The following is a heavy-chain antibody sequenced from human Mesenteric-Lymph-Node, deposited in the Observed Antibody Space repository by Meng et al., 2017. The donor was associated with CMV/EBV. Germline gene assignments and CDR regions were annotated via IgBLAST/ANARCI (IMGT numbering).Heavy chain of an antibody. D-gene: IGHD2-2*01. Sequence: GESLKTSCEASGFTVSSNYMSWVRQAPGKGLEWVSIIYSGGSTYYADSVKGRFTISRDNSKNTLYLQMNSLRAEDTADYYCARGKVPAAVNYYYYGMDVWGQGTTVTVSS. V-gene: IGHV3-53*05. J-gene: IGHJ6*02. CDR3: ARGKVPAAVNYYYYGMDV. CDR1: GFTVSSNY. CDR2: IYSGGST.